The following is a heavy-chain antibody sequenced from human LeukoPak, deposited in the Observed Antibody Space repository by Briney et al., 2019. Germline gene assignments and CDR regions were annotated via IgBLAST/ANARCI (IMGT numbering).Heavy chain of an antibody. V-gene: IGHV4-39*07. Sequence: SETLSLTCTVSGGSISSSSDYWGRIRQPPGKGLEWLGSIYYSGSTYYNPSLKSRVTISVDTSKNQFSPKLSSVTAADTAVYYCARDQNYYDSSGYNCWGQGTLVTVSS. CDR2: IYYSGST. CDR3: ARDQNYYDSSGYNC. J-gene: IGHJ4*02. CDR1: GGSISSSSDY. D-gene: IGHD3-22*01.